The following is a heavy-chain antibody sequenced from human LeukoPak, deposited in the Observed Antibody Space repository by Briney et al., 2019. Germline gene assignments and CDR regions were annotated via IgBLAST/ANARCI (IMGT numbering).Heavy chain of an antibody. Sequence: PGGSLRLSCAVSGFTFSNYAMSWVRQAPGKGLEWVSAISGSGGSTYYADSVKGRFTISRDNSKNTLYLQMNSLRAEDTAVYYCAKGVDTRRGSDAFDIWGQGTMVTVSS. CDR3: AKGVDTRRGSDAFDI. V-gene: IGHV3-23*01. D-gene: IGHD5-18*01. CDR2: ISGSGGST. CDR1: GFTFSNYA. J-gene: IGHJ3*02.